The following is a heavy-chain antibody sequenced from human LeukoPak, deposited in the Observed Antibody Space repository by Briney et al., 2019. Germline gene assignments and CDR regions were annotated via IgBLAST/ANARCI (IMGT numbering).Heavy chain of an antibody. CDR1: GFTFSSYA. D-gene: IGHD3-16*01. CDR3: ARAGGSEAFDI. Sequence: GRSLRLSCAASGFTFSSYAMHWVRQAPGKGLEWVAVISYDGSNKYYADSVKGRFTISRDNSKNTLYLQMNSLRAEDTAVYYCARAGGSEAFDIWGQGTMVTVSS. V-gene: IGHV3-30*14. CDR2: ISYDGSNK. J-gene: IGHJ3*02.